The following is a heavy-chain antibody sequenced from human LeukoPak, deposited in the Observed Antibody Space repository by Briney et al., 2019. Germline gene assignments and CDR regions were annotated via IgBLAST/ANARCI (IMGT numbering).Heavy chain of an antibody. J-gene: IGHJ4*02. D-gene: IGHD3-10*01. CDR2: INHSGST. CDR3: ARGRGSMVRGVTDY. Sequence: SETLSLTCAVYGGSFSGYYWSWIRQPPGKGLEWIGEINHSGSTNYNPSLKSRVTISVDTSKNQFSLKLSSVTAADTAVYYRARGRGSMVRGVTDYWGQGTLVTVSS. CDR1: GGSFSGYY. V-gene: IGHV4-34*01.